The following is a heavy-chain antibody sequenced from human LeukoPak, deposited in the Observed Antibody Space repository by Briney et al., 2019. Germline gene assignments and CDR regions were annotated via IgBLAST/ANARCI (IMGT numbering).Heavy chain of an antibody. J-gene: IGHJ4*02. CDR1: GFTFSDYY. D-gene: IGHD2-21*02. Sequence: GGSLRLSCAASGFTFSDYYMTWIRQAPGKGLEWVSCISSSGSTIFYADFVKGRFTISRDNAKSSLFLQMNSLRAEDTAVYYCARVNRVTAIQELDYWGQGTLVTVSS. CDR3: ARVNRVTAIQELDY. CDR2: ISSSGSTI. V-gene: IGHV3-11*01.